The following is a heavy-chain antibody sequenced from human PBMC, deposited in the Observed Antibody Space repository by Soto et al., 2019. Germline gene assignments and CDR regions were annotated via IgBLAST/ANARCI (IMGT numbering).Heavy chain of an antibody. CDR2: IDSSSSFI. CDR1: GFTFGSHA. V-gene: IGHV3-21*01. Sequence: GGSLRLSCAASGFTFGSHAMNWVRQAPGKGLEWVSSIDSSSSFIYYADSVKGRFTISRVNAKNSLYLQMSSLRAEDTAVYYCARDPLWFGEIGYFDYWGQGA. CDR3: ARDPLWFGEIGYFDY. J-gene: IGHJ4*02. D-gene: IGHD3-10*01.